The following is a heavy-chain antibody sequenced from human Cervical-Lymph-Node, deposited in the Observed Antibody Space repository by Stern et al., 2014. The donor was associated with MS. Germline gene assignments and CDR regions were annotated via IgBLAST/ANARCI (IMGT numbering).Heavy chain of an antibody. CDR1: GYTFANYY. J-gene: IGHJ4*02. CDR2: SNAGGEDT. V-gene: IGHV1-46*01. D-gene: IGHD4-17*01. Sequence: QVQLVQSGAEVREPGASVKVSCKASGYTFANYYIHWIRQAPGHGLEWMGVSNAGGEDTDYAQEFQDRVTMTWDTSTATLYMELTSLTSGDTAVYYCAGDKASGYGAHGYWGQGTLVTVSS. CDR3: AGDKASGYGAHGY.